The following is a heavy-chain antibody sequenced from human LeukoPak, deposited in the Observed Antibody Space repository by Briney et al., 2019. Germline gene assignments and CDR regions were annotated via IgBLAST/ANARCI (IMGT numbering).Heavy chain of an antibody. Sequence: GGSLRLSCAASGFTFSNYWMSWVRQAPGKGLEWVANIKQDGSEKYYVDSVKGRLTISRDNAKNSLYLQMNSLRAEDTAVYYCARAPHCSSTSCYVYGAFDIWGQGTMVTVSS. J-gene: IGHJ3*02. D-gene: IGHD2-2*01. CDR1: GFTFSNYW. CDR2: IKQDGSEK. V-gene: IGHV3-7*01. CDR3: ARAPHCSSTSCYVYGAFDI.